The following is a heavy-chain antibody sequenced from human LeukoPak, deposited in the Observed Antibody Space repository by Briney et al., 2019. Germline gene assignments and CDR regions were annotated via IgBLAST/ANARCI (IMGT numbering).Heavy chain of an antibody. D-gene: IGHD2-15*01. CDR3: AKRVRFVEGGYYYYYMDV. J-gene: IGHJ6*03. V-gene: IGHV3-7*03. CDR2: IKQDGSEK. Sequence: GGSLRLSCAASGFPFSNYWMTWVRQAPGKGLEWVATIKQDGSEKYYVDSVKGRFTISRDNAKNSLYLQMNSLRAEDTAVYYCAKRVRFVEGGYYYYYMDVWGKGTTVTVSS. CDR1: GFPFSNYW.